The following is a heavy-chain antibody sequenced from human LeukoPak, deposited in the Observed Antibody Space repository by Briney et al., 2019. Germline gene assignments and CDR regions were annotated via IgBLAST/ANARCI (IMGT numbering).Heavy chain of an antibody. Sequence: SVKVSCKASGYTFTSYAISWVRQAPGQGLEWMGGIIPIFGTANYAQKFQGRVTITADESTSTAYMELSSLRSEDTAVYYCATDRNSGTFYAYWGQGTKVTVSS. D-gene: IGHD1-26*01. CDR1: GYTFTSYA. J-gene: IGHJ4*02. CDR3: ATDRNSGTFYAY. V-gene: IGHV1-69*13. CDR2: IIPIFGTA.